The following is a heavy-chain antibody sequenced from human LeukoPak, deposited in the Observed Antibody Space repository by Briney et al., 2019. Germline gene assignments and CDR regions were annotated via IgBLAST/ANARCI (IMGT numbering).Heavy chain of an antibody. D-gene: IGHD6-13*01. V-gene: IGHV3-66*01. J-gene: IGHJ4*02. CDR3: ASGGYSSSWNGTRPLDY. Sequence: GGSLRLSCAASGFTVSSNYMSWVRQAPGKGPEWVSVIYSGGGTYYADSVKGRFTISRDNSKNTLHLQMNSLRAEDTAVYYCASGGYSSSWNGTRPLDYWGQGTLVTVSS. CDR2: IYSGGGT. CDR1: GFTVSSNY.